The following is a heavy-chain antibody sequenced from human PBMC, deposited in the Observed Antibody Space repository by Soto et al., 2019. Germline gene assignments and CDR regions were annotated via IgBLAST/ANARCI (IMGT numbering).Heavy chain of an antibody. V-gene: IGHV3-74*01. J-gene: IGHJ3*02. CDR1: GVTVCSYW. D-gene: IGHD2-15*01. CDR3: ARDHRDGYGGSSDAFDI. CDR2: INSDGSST. Sequence: GGCLGLCCAASGVTVCSYWMDLVRQDTGKVLVWVSRINSDGSSTSYADSVKGRFTISRDNAKNTLYLQMNSLRAEDTAVYYCARDHRDGYGGSSDAFDIWRQGTMVTVSS.